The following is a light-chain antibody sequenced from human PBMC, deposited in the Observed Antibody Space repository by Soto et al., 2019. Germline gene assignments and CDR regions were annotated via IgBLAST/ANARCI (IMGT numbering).Light chain of an antibody. CDR2: DVS. CDR1: SSDVGGYNY. J-gene: IGLJ1*01. Sequence: QSALTQPASVSGSPGQSITISCTGTSSDVGGYNYVSWYQQNPGKAPKLMIYDVSNRPSGVSNRFSGSKSGNTASLTISGLQAEDEADYYCSSFTSSTTYVFGTGTKLTVL. CDR3: SSFTSSTTYV. V-gene: IGLV2-14*03.